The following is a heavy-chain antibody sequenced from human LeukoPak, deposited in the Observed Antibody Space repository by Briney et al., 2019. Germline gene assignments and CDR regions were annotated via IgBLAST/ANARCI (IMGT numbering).Heavy chain of an antibody. CDR1: GYTFTGYY. J-gene: IGHJ4*02. Sequence: ASVKVSCKASGYTFTGYYMHWVRQAPGQGLEWMGRINPNSGGTNYAQKFQGRVTMTRDTSISTAYMELSRLRSGDTAVYYCARVSCTNGVCHYRDFDYWRQGTLVTVSS. CDR2: INPNSGGT. V-gene: IGHV1-2*06. D-gene: IGHD2-8*01. CDR3: ARVSCTNGVCHYRDFDY.